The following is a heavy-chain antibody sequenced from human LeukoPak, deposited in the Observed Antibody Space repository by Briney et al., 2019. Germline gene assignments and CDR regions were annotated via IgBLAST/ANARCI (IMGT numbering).Heavy chain of an antibody. V-gene: IGHV3-21*01. CDR2: ISSSSSRSYI. CDR3: AREHSGYDFPGRDYYYMDV. D-gene: IGHD5-12*01. J-gene: IGHJ6*03. CDR1: GFTFSTYG. Sequence: GGSLRLSCAASGFTFSTYGMTWVRQAPGKGLEWVSSISSSSSRSYIYYADSVKGRFTISRDNAKNSLYLQMNSLRAEDTAVYYCAREHSGYDFPGRDYYYMDVWGKGTTVTVSS.